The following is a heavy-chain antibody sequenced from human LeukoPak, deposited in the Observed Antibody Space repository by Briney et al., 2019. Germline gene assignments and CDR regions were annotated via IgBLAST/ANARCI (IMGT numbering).Heavy chain of an antibody. V-gene: IGHV3-48*03. CDR2: ISSSGSTI. Sequence: GGSLRLSCAASGFTFSSYEMNWVRQAPGKGLEWVSYISSSGSTIYYADSVKGRFTISRDNAKKSVYLQVNSLRAEDTAVYYCARAYSERYGLGYYYMDVWGKGTTVTISS. J-gene: IGHJ6*03. D-gene: IGHD1-26*01. CDR1: GFTFSSYE. CDR3: ARAYSERYGLGYYYMDV.